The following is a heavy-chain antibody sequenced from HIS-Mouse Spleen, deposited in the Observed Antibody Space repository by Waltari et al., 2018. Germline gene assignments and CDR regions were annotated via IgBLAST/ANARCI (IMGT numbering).Heavy chain of an antibody. CDR2: IYYSGST. D-gene: IGHD6-13*01. CDR3: AREIPYSSSWYDWYFDL. CDR1: VGSIITSIYS. J-gene: IGHJ2*01. V-gene: IGHV4-39*07. Sequence: QLQLQDSSPVLVTPSATLSLACTLSVGSIITSIYSWGWIRQPPGKGLEWIGCIYYSGSTYYDPSLKSRITLSVDTSKNPFSLKLSSVTAADTAVYYCAREIPYSSSWYDWYFDLWGRGTLVTVSS.